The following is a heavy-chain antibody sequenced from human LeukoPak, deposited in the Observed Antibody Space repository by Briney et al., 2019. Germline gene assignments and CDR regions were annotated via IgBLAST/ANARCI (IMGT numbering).Heavy chain of an antibody. CDR3: ARSRGWGMDV. J-gene: IGHJ6*02. Sequence: GGSLRLSCAASGFTFSSYSMNWVRQAPGMGLEWVSSISSSGSDIYYADSVKGRFTISRDNAKNSLYLQMNSLRAEDTAVYYCARSRGWGMDVWGQGTTVTVSS. CDR1: GFTFSSYS. CDR2: ISSSGSDI. V-gene: IGHV3-21*01. D-gene: IGHD5-24*01.